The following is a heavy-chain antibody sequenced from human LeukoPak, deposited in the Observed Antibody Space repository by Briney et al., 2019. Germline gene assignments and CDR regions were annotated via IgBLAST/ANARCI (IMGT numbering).Heavy chain of an antibody. J-gene: IGHJ4*02. Sequence: GGSLRLSCAASGFTFDDYAMHWVRQAPGKGLEWVSGISWNSGSIAYADSVKGRFTISRDDAKNSLYLQMNSLRAEDTALYYCAKNAGSSWSLFDYWGQGTLVTVSS. D-gene: IGHD6-13*01. CDR2: ISWNSGSI. V-gene: IGHV3-9*01. CDR3: AKNAGSSWSLFDY. CDR1: GFTFDDYA.